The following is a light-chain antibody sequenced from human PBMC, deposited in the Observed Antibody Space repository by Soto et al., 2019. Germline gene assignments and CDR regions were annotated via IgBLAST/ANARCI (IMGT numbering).Light chain of an antibody. CDR1: HSISRY. CDR2: AAY. CDR3: QQTYSNLWT. Sequence: DIQMTQSPSSLSASVGDRVTITCRASHSISRYLNWYQQKSGTAPKLLIYAAYTLHTGVPSRFSGRGSGTDFTLTIKNLQREDFADYFCQQTYSNLWTFGQGTKVDI. J-gene: IGKJ1*01. V-gene: IGKV1-39*01.